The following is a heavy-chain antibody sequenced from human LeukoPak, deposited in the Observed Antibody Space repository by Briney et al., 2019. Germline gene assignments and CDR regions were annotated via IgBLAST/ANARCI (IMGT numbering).Heavy chain of an antibody. J-gene: IGHJ4*02. CDR1: GYTFTNYG. V-gene: IGHV1-18*01. CDR3: ARDRGDDTVSYFDY. Sequence: AASVKVSCKASGYTFTNYGISWVRQAPGQGLEWMGWISTYNGNTNYAQKVQGRVTMTTDTSTSTAYMELRSLRSDDTAMYYCARDRGDDTVSYFDYWGQGTLVTVSS. D-gene: IGHD3-22*01. CDR2: ISTYNGNT.